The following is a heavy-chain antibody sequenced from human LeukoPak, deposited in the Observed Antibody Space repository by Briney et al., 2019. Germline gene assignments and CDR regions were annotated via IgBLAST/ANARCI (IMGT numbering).Heavy chain of an antibody. CDR2: IYYSGST. V-gene: IGHV4-39*07. CDR1: GGSISSSSYY. D-gene: IGHD3-10*01. CDR3: ARSPMVRGVIMGAFDY. Sequence: SETLSLTCTVSGGSISSSSYYWGWIRQPPGKGLEWIGSIYYSGSTYYNPSLKSRVTISVDTSKNQFSLKLSSVTAADTAVYYCARSPMVRGVIMGAFDYWGQGTLVTVSS. J-gene: IGHJ4*02.